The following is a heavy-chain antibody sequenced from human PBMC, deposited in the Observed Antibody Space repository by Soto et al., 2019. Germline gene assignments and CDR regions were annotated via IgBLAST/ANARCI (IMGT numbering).Heavy chain of an antibody. D-gene: IGHD5-18*01. CDR1: GGTFSFYD. CDR3: ARALLDTSMVTDYYGLDV. Sequence: QVQLVQSGAEVKKPGSSVKVSCKASGGTFSFYDFSWVRQAPGQGLEWMGGIIPVYGTTNYAQEFQGRITITADESTSTAHLELTSLTSEDTAVYYCARALLDTSMVTDYYGLDVW. V-gene: IGHV1-69*01. CDR2: IIPVYGTT. J-gene: IGHJ6*01.